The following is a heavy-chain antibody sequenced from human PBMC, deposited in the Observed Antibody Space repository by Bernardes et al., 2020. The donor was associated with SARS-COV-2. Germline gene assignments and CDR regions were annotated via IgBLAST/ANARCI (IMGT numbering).Heavy chain of an antibody. CDR3: ARDILAAAGTKYYYYYGMDV. CDR1: GGSISSGGYY. CDR2: IYYSGST. V-gene: IGHV4-31*03. Sequence: TLSLTCTVSGGSISSGGYYWSWIRQHPGKGLEWIGYIYYSGSTYYNPSLKSRVTISVDTSKNQFSLKLSSVTAADTAVYYCARDILAAAGTKYYYYYGMDVWGQGTTVTVSS. J-gene: IGHJ6*02. D-gene: IGHD6-13*01.